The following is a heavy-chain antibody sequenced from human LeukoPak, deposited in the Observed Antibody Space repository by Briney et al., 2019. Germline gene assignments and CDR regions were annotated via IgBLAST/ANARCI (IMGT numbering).Heavy chain of an antibody. Sequence: ASVKVSCKASGYTFTSYAMHWVRQAPGQRLEWMGWINAGNGNTKYSQKFQGRVTITRDTSASTAYMELSSLSSEDTAVYSCARGPPNWGFDYWGQGTLVTVSS. CDR2: INAGNGNT. D-gene: IGHD7-27*01. CDR1: GYTFTSYA. V-gene: IGHV1-3*01. J-gene: IGHJ4*02. CDR3: ARGPPNWGFDY.